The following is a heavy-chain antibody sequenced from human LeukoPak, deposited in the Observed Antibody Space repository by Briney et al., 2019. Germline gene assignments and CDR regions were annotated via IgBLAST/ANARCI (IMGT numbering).Heavy chain of an antibody. CDR3: VRGGTYYYDR. J-gene: IGHJ4*02. V-gene: IGHV3-23*01. CDR2: LSGSGDTT. CDR1: GFAFRSFD. D-gene: IGHD3-22*01. Sequence: GGSLRLSCAASGFAFRSFDMSWVRQAPGKGLEWVSSLSGSGDTTYYADSVKGRFTISRDNSNNTLYLQMNSLRAEDTAVYYCVRGGTYYYDRWGQGTLVTVSS.